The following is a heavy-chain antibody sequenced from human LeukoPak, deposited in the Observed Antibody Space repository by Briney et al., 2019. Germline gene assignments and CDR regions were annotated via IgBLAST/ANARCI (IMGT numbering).Heavy chain of an antibody. Sequence: GGSLRLSCAASGFTFSSYWMHWVRQAPGKGLVWVSRINTDGSSTSYADSVKGRFTISRDNAKNTLYLQMNSLRAEDTAVYYCARLVYPINKKKIGPAATPLRSAGDYWGQGTLVTVSS. CDR3: ARLVYPINKKKIGPAATPLRSAGDY. CDR1: GFTFSSYW. J-gene: IGHJ4*02. D-gene: IGHD2-15*01. V-gene: IGHV3-74*01. CDR2: INTDGSST.